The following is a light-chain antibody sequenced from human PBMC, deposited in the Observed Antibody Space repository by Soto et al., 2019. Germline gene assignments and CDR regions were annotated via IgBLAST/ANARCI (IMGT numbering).Light chain of an antibody. J-gene: IGLJ1*01. Sequence: QSVLTQPPSASGSPGQSVTISCTGTSRDVGGYNYVSWYQQHPGKAPKLMISEVSKRPSGVPDRFSGSKSGNTASLTVSGLQAEDEAAYYCRSYAGSNNFVFGTGTKLTVL. V-gene: IGLV2-8*01. CDR2: EVS. CDR3: RSYAGSNNFV. CDR1: SRDVGGYNY.